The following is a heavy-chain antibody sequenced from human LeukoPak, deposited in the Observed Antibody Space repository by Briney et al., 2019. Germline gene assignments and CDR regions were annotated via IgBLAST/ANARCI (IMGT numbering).Heavy chain of an antibody. CDR1: GYTFMSYG. CDR3: ARRHRGSGSYYNEWAFDI. Sequence: ASVKVSCKASGYTFMSYGVTWVRQAPGRGLEWMGWIGAYNGSPKYAQKFQGRVTMTRNTSISTAYMELSSLRSEDTAVYYCARRHRGSGSYYNEWAFDIWGQGTMVTVSS. J-gene: IGHJ3*02. D-gene: IGHD3-10*01. CDR2: IGAYNGSP. V-gene: IGHV1-18*01.